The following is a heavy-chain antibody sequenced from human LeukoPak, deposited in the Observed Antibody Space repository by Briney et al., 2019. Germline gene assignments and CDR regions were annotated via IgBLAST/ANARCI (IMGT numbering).Heavy chain of an antibody. CDR3: ARVGNCSSTSCSHPGGPYYYYYMDV. J-gene: IGHJ6*03. CDR2: IIPIFGTA. D-gene: IGHD2-2*01. Sequence: SVKVSCKASGGTFSSYAISWVRQAPGQGLEWMGGIIPIFGTANYAQKFQGRVTITADESTSTAYMELSSLRSEDTAVYYCARVGNCSSTSCSHPGGPYYYYYMDVWGKGTTVTVSS. V-gene: IGHV1-69*13. CDR1: GGTFSSYA.